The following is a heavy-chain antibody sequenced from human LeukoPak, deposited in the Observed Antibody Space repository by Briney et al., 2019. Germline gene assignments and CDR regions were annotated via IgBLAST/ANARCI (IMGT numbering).Heavy chain of an antibody. D-gene: IGHD5-24*01. Sequence: ASVKVSCKASGDTFINYGISWVRQAPGQGLEWMGWISVYGGETNYAKNYKGRVTMTTDSSTTTVYMDLRSLRSDDTAVYYCARDKGRWLEDTFDYWGQGTPVTVSA. CDR2: ISVYGGET. V-gene: IGHV1-18*01. CDR3: ARDKGRWLEDTFDY. CDR1: GDTFINYG. J-gene: IGHJ4*02.